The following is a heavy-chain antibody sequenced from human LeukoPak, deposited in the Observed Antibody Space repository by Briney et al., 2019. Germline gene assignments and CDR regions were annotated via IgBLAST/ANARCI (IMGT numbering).Heavy chain of an antibody. CDR1: GYTFTGYY. CDR3: AEDIIDYYDSSGFSPR. CDR2: INPNSGGT. Sequence: ASVKVSCKASGYTFTGYYMHWVRQAPGHGLEWMGRINPNSGGTNYAQKFQGRVTMTRDTSISTAYMELSRLRSDDTAVYYCAEDIIDYYDSSGFSPRWGQGTLVTVSS. J-gene: IGHJ4*02. V-gene: IGHV1-2*06. D-gene: IGHD3-22*01.